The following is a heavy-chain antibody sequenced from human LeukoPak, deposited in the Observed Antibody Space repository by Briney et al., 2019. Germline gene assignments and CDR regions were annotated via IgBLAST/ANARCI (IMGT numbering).Heavy chain of an antibody. CDR1: GYTFTSYD. J-gene: IGHJ4*02. CDR3: ARGSPSLRRDYDSLQIDY. D-gene: IGHD3-22*01. V-gene: IGHV1-8*01. Sequence: ASVKVSCKASGYTFTSYDINWVRQATGQGLEWMGWVNPNSNNTGYEQKFQGRVTMTRNTSISTANMVLTSLRSADTAVYSCARGSPSLRRDYDSLQIDYWGQGTLVTVSS. CDR2: VNPNSNNT.